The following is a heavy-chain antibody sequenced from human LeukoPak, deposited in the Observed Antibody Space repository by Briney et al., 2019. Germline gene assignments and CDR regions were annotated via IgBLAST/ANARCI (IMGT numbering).Heavy chain of an antibody. V-gene: IGHV4-61*02. Sequence: SETLSLTXTVSGGSISSGSYYWSWIRQPAGNGLEWIGRIYTSGSTNYNPSHKSRVTISVDTSKNQFSLKLSSVTAADTAVYYCARARITIFGVAFFDPWGQGTLVTVSS. D-gene: IGHD3-3*01. CDR3: ARARITIFGVAFFDP. CDR1: GGSISSGSYY. CDR2: IYTSGST. J-gene: IGHJ5*02.